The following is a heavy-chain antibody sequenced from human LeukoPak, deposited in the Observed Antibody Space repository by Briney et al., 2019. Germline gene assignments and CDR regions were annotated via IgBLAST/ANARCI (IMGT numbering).Heavy chain of an antibody. CDR2: IWYDGSNK. Sequence: GRSLRLSCAASGFTFSSYIIRWVRQAPGKELGWVAVIWYDGSNKYYADSVKGRFTISRDNSKNTLYLQMNSLRAEDTAVYYCARAGTTVILDYWGQGTLVTVSS. CDR3: ARAGTTVILDY. CDR1: GFTFSSYI. D-gene: IGHD4-17*01. J-gene: IGHJ4*02. V-gene: IGHV3-33*01.